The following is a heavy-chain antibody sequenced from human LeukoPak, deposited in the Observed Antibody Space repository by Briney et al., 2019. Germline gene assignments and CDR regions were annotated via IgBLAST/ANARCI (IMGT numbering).Heavy chain of an antibody. CDR3: ARGFYTPDY. V-gene: IGHV3-48*01. J-gene: IGHJ4*02. CDR1: GFTFRSYG. CDR2: ISTGSTTI. Sequence: PGGSLRLSCAVSGFTFRSYGMNWVRQAPGKGLEWVSYISTGSTTISYADSVKGRFTISRDNAKSSLYLEMNSLRAEDTAMYCCARGFYTPDYWGQGTLVTVSS.